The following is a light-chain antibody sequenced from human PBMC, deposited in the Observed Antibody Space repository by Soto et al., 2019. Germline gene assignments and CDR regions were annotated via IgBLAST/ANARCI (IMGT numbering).Light chain of an antibody. Sequence: EIVMTQSPATLSVSPGERATLSCRASQSVSSNLAWYQQKPGQAPRLLIYGASTRATGIPARFSGSRSGTESTLTISSLQSEDFAVYYCQQYDNWPPYTFGQGTELEIK. CDR1: QSVSSN. J-gene: IGKJ2*01. CDR2: GAS. V-gene: IGKV3-15*01. CDR3: QQYDNWPPYT.